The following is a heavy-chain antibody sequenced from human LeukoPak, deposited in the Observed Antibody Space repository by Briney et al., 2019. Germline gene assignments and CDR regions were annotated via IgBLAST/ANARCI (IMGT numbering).Heavy chain of an antibody. CDR1: GFTFSSYS. CDR2: ISSSSSYI. CDR3: ARDPTIVDKTYDY. Sequence: PGGSLRLSCAASGFTFSSYSMNWVRQAAGKGLEWVSSISSSSSYIYYADSVKGRFTISRDNAKNSLYLQMNSLRAEDTAVYYCARDPTIVDKTYDYWGQGTLVTVSS. D-gene: IGHD2-2*01. J-gene: IGHJ4*02. V-gene: IGHV3-21*01.